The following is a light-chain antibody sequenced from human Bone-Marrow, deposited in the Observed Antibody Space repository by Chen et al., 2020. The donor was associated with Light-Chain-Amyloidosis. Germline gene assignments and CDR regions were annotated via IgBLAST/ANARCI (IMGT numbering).Light chain of an antibody. Sequence: NFMLTQPHSVSESPGKTVIISCTRSSGSIATNYVQWYQHRPGSSPTTVIYEDAQRPSGVPARFSGSIDRSSNSASLTISGLKTEDEADYYCQSYQGSSQGVFGGGTKLTVL. CDR1: SGSIATNY. CDR2: EDA. CDR3: QSYQGSSQGV. J-gene: IGLJ3*02. V-gene: IGLV6-57*01.